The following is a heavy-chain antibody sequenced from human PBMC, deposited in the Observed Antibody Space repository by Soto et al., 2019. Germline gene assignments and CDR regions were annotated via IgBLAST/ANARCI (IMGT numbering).Heavy chain of an antibody. CDR2: ITWDGGSK. Sequence: GGSLRLSCAASGFTFDDHTMHWVRQATGKGLEWVSLITWDGGSKHYVDSVKGRFTISRDNSKDSRYLQMNSLTTEDTALYYCAKERRGQAEGSSWSYFDLWGRGTLVTVSS. J-gene: IGHJ2*01. V-gene: IGHV3-43*01. D-gene: IGHD6-13*01. CDR1: GFTFDDHT. CDR3: AKERRGQAEGSSWSYFDL.